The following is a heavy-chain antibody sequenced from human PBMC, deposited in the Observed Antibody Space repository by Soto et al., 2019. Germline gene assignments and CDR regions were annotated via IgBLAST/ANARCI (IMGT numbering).Heavy chain of an antibody. Sequence: ASVKVSCKVSGYTLTELSMHWVRQAPGKGLEWMGGFDPEDGETIYAQKFQGRVTMTEDTSTDTAYMELSSLRSEDTAVYYCATDPDSTAMVNIGTDYWGQGTLVTVSS. CDR1: GYTLTELS. J-gene: IGHJ4*02. CDR3: ATDPDSTAMVNIGTDY. D-gene: IGHD5-18*01. CDR2: FDPEDGET. V-gene: IGHV1-24*01.